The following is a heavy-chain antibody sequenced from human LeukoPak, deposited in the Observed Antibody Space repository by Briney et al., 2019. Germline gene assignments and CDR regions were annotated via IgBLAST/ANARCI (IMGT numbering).Heavy chain of an antibody. Sequence: SETLSLTCTVSGGSISSSSYYWGWIRQPPGKGLEWIGYIYYSGSTNYNPSLKSRVTISVDTSKNQFSLKLSSVTAADTAVYYCARILVFGESIWGQGTLVTVSS. CDR3: ARILVFGESI. V-gene: IGHV4-61*05. CDR1: GGSISSSSYY. CDR2: IYYSGST. D-gene: IGHD3-10*02. J-gene: IGHJ4*02.